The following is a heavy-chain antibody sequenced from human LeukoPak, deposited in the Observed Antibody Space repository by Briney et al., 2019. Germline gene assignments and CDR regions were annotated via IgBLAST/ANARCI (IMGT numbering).Heavy chain of an antibody. CDR3: ARAVAVAGLFGY. J-gene: IGHJ4*02. CDR2: ISGSGGST. D-gene: IGHD6-19*01. Sequence: GGSLRLSCAASGFTFSSYAMTWVRQAPGKGLEWVSAISGSGGSTYYADSVKGRFTISRDNSKNTLYLQMNSLRAEDTAVYYCARAVAVAGLFGYWGQGTLVTVSS. V-gene: IGHV3-23*01. CDR1: GFTFSSYA.